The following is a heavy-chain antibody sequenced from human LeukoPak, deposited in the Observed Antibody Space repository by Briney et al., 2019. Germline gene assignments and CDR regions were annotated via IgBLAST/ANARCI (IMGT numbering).Heavy chain of an antibody. CDR2: IIPIFGTA. CDR3: ARDQDSSGYYSNAREVAFDI. D-gene: IGHD3-22*01. V-gene: IGHV1-69*13. J-gene: IGHJ3*02. Sequence: SVKVSCKASGYTFTSYGISWVRQAPGQGLEWMGGIIPIFGTANYAQKFQGRVTITADESTSTAYMELSSLRSEDTAVYYCARDQDSSGYYSNAREVAFDIWGQGTMVTVSS. CDR1: GYTFTSYG.